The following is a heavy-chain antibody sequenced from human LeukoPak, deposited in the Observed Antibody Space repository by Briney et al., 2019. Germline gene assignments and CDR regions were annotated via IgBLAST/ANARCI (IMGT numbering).Heavy chain of an antibody. CDR1: GFTFRNYA. Sequence: PGGSLRLSCAASGFTFRNYAMSWVRQAPGKGLEWAGFIRSKAYGGTTKNAASVKGRFTISRDDSRSIAYLQMNSLKTEDTAVYYCTRRYNYDSSGYYYVRDAFDIWGQGTMVTVSS. J-gene: IGHJ3*02. D-gene: IGHD3-22*01. V-gene: IGHV3-49*04. CDR3: TRRYNYDSSGYYYVRDAFDI. CDR2: IRSKAYGGTT.